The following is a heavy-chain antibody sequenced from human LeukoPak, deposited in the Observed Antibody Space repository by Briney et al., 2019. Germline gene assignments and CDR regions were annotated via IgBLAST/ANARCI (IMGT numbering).Heavy chain of an antibody. Sequence: ASVKVSCKASGYSFTNYGITWVRQAPGQGLEWMGWISPYNGNTNYAQKLQGRVTMTRDTSTSTAYMELRSLRSDDTAVYYCARARRFDPWGQGTLVTVSS. CDR3: ARARRFDP. CDR1: GYSFTNYG. CDR2: ISPYNGNT. J-gene: IGHJ5*02. V-gene: IGHV1-18*01.